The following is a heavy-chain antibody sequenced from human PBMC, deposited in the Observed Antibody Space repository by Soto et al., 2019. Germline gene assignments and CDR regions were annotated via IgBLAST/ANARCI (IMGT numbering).Heavy chain of an antibody. CDR1: GFTLSDHY. CDR2: SRDKAQGYST. V-gene: IGHV3-72*01. CDR3: VRATYFSDSSGYTRCLDY. D-gene: IGHD3-22*01. J-gene: IGHJ4*02. Sequence: GGSLRLSCAVSGFTLSDHYIDWFRQAPGKGLEWVGRSRDKAQGYSTAYAASVKGRFTTSRDESKNYVYLQMNSLKTADTAVFYCVRATYFSDSSGYTRCLDYWGQGTLVTVSS.